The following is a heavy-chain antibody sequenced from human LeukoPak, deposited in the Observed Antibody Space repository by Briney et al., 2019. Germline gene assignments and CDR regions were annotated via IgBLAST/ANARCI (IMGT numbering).Heavy chain of an antibody. CDR3: ARDRVGCSGGSCYGGYYYYGMDV. V-gene: IGHV4-30-4*01. J-gene: IGHJ6*02. CDR1: GGSISSGDYY. Sequence: SETLSLTCTVSGGSISSGDYYWSWIRQPPGKGLEWIGYIYYSGSTYYNPSLKSRVTISVDTSKNQFSLKLSSVTAADTAVYYCARDRVGCSGGSCYGGYYYYGMDVWGQGTTVTVSS. D-gene: IGHD2-15*01. CDR2: IYYSGST.